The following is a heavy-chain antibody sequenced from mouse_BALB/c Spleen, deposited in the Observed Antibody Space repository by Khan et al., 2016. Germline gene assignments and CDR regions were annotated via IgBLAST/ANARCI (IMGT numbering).Heavy chain of an antibody. CDR3: ARLERAWFAY. Sequence: EVQLQESGPGLVKPSQSLSLTCTVTGYSITSDYAWNWIRQFPGNKLEWMGYINYSGSTSYNPSLKSRISITRDTSKNQFFLQLNSVTTEDTATXDCARLERAWFAYWGQGTLVTVSA. J-gene: IGHJ3*01. V-gene: IGHV3-2*02. CDR2: INYSGST. CDR1: GYSITSDYA.